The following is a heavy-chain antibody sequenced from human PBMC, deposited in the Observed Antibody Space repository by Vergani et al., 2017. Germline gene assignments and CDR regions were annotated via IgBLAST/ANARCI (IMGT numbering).Heavy chain of an antibody. CDR1: GFTFSSYS. D-gene: IGHD6-13*01. CDR2: IRSSSGYL. V-gene: IGHV3-21*01. J-gene: IGHJ4*02. Sequence: EVQLVESGGGLVKPGGSLRLSCAASGFTFSSYSMNWVRQAPGKGLEWVSSIRSSSGYLYYADSVKGRFTISRDNAKNSLYLQMNSLRAEDTAVYYCARGAPGSSSWVLFPDWGQGTLVTVSS. CDR3: ARGAPGSSSWVLFPD.